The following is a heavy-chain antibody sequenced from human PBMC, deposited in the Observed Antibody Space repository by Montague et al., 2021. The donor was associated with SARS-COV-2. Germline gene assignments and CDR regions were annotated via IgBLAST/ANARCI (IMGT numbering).Heavy chain of an antibody. CDR1: GGSVISDTYF. D-gene: IGHD3-9*01. V-gene: IGHV4-61*01. CDR2: IYDSDTT. J-gene: IGHJ4*02. Sequence: SETLSLTSTVSGGSVISDTYFWSWIRQPPGKGLEWIAYIYDSDTTNNXPSFWSRVSMSSDRSKNQFSLKLTSVTPADTAVYYYAGAANILSGFYNHPFEYWGQGVLVTVSS. CDR3: AGAANILSGFYNHPFEY.